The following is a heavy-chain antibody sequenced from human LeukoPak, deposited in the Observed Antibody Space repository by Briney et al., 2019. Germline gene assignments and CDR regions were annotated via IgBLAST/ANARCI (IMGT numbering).Heavy chain of an antibody. Sequence: PSETLSLTCAVYGGSFSGYYWSWIRQPPGKGLEWIEEINHSGSTNYNPSLKSRVTISVDTSKNQFSLKLSSVTAADTAVYYCARHIPGAVAGVYYFDYWGQGTLVTVSS. CDR1: GGSFSGYY. V-gene: IGHV4-34*01. CDR3: ARHIPGAVAGVYYFDY. D-gene: IGHD6-19*01. CDR2: INHSGST. J-gene: IGHJ4*02.